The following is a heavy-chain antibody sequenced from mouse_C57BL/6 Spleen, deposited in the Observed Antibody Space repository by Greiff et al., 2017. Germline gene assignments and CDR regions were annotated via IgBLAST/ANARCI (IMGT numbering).Heavy chain of an antibody. J-gene: IGHJ1*03. D-gene: IGHD1-1*01. CDR2: IYPGSGST. Sequence: QVQLQQPGAELVKPGASVKMSCKASGYTFTSYWITWVKQRPGQGLEWIGDIYPGSGSTNYNEKFKRKATLTVDTSSSPAYMQLSSLTSEDSAVYYCASEYYDGSSYGRYFDVWGTGTTVTVSS. CDR3: ASEYYDGSSYGRYFDV. V-gene: IGHV1-55*01. CDR1: GYTFTSYW.